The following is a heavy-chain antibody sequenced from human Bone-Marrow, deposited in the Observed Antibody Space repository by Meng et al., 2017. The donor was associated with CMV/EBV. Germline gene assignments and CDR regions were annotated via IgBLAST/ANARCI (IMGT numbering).Heavy chain of an antibody. V-gene: IGHV3-30*03. J-gene: IGHJ3*02. CDR1: GFIFSSAW. CDR3: ARIRSHYGLGYYSHFGFDI. CDR2: ILYDGSNK. Sequence: GESLKISCAASGFIFSSAWMSWVRLAPGKGLEWVAVILYDGSNKYYADSVKGRFTISRDNSKNTLYLQMHSLRAEDTAVHYCARIRSHYGLGYYSHFGFDIWGQGTMVTVSS. D-gene: IGHD3-10*01.